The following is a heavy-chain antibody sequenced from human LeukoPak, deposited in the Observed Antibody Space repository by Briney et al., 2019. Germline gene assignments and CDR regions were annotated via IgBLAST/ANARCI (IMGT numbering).Heavy chain of an antibody. V-gene: IGHV3-33*06. D-gene: IGHD4-11*01. Sequence: PGRSLRLSCTASGFTYSHFGMHWVRQAPGKGLEWVAVIWSDGTEKYYGDAVKGRFTISRDNSRNTLYLQMNNLGDDDTAVYDCAKDAQRGFDYSNSLEYWGQGTLVIVSS. CDR3: AKDAQRGFDYSNSLEY. CDR2: IWSDGTEK. CDR1: GFTYSHFG. J-gene: IGHJ4*02.